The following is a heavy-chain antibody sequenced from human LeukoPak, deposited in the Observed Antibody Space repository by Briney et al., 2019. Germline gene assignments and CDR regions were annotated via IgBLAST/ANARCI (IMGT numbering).Heavy chain of an antibody. V-gene: IGHV1-18*01. CDR1: GYTFTSYG. CDR2: ISAYDGNT. J-gene: IGHJ4*02. CDR3: ARVGKRGYCSSTSCSPYYFDY. Sequence: ASVKVSCKASGYTFTSYGISWVRQAPGQGLEWMGWISAYDGNTNYAQKLQGRVTMTTDTSTSTAYMELRSLRSDDTAVYYCARVGKRGYCSSTSCSPYYFDYWGQGTLVTVSS. D-gene: IGHD2-2*01.